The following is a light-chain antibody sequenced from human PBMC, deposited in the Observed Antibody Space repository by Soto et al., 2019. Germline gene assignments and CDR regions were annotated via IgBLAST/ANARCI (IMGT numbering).Light chain of an antibody. J-gene: IGLJ1*01. V-gene: IGLV2-23*01. Sequence: LTQPASVSGSPGQSITMSCTGTTSDVGSYSLLSWYQQHPGKAPKLMIYEDSKRPSGVSNRFSGSKSGNTASLTISGLQAEDEADYYCYSYAGSSIYVFGTGTKVTVL. CDR2: EDS. CDR3: YSYAGSSIYV. CDR1: TSDVGSYSL.